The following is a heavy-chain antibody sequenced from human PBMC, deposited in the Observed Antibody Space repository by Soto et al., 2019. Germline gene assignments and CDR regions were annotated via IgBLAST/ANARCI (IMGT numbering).Heavy chain of an antibody. D-gene: IGHD3-10*01. CDR2: INPNSGGT. CDR1: GYTFTGYY. CDR3: ARGYLTMVRGVIITVDY. J-gene: IGHJ4*02. Sequence: QVQLVQSGAEVKKPGASVKVSCKASGYTFTGYYMHWVRQAPGQGLEWMGWINPNSGGTNYAQKFQGRVTMTRDTSISTAYMELSRLRSDDTAVYYCARGYLTMVRGVIITVDYWVQGTLVTVSS. V-gene: IGHV1-2*02.